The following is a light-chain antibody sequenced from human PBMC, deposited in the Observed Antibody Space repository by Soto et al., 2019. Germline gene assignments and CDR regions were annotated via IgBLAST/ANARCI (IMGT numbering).Light chain of an antibody. Sequence: DIQMTQSPSTLSASEGDRVTITCRASQSIGNWLAWYQQKTGKAPKLLIYKASILQSGVPARFSGSGSGTEFTLTISSLQPDDFATYYYQQYDSYPYTFGQGTKLEIK. CDR3: QQYDSYPYT. J-gene: IGKJ2*01. CDR1: QSIGNW. CDR2: KAS. V-gene: IGKV1-5*03.